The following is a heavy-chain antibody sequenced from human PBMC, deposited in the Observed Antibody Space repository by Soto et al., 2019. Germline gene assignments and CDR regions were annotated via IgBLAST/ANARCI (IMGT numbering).Heavy chain of an antibody. D-gene: IGHD5-18*01. CDR3: ALSYGYDESVDY. Sequence: ASVKVSCKASGYTFTSYYMHWVRQAPGQGLEWMGGIIPIFGTANYAQKFQGRVTITADGSTSTAYMELSSLRSEDTAVYYCALSYGYDESVDYWGQGTLVTVSS. CDR1: GYTFTSYY. CDR2: IIPIFGTA. V-gene: IGHV1-69*13. J-gene: IGHJ4*02.